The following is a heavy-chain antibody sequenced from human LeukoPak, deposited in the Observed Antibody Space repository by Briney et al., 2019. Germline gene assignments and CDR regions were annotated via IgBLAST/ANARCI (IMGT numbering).Heavy chain of an antibody. CDR1: GGTFSSYA. CDR2: IIPIHGIA. D-gene: IGHD3-22*01. J-gene: IGHJ6*02. Sequence: ASVKVSCKASGGTFSSYAISWVRQAPGQGLEWMGRIIPIHGIANYAQKFQGRVTITADKSTSTAYMELSSLRSEDTAVYYCARDRTSFYYDSSGPTDMDVWGQGTTVTVSS. V-gene: IGHV1-69*04. CDR3: ARDRTSFYYDSSGPTDMDV.